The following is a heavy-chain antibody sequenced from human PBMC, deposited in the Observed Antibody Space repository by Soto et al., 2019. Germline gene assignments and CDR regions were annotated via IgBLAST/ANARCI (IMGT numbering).Heavy chain of an antibody. D-gene: IGHD2-2*01. CDR3: ARDRYCSSTSCYGSYYYNGMDV. Sequence: SETLSLTCTVPGGSISSCGYYWSWIRQHPGKGLEWIGYIYYSGSTYYNPSLKSRVTISVDTSKNQFSLKLSSVTAADTAVYYCARDRYCSSTSCYGSYYYNGMDVWGQGTTVTVSS. V-gene: IGHV4-31*03. CDR2: IYYSGST. CDR1: GGSISSCGYY. J-gene: IGHJ6*02.